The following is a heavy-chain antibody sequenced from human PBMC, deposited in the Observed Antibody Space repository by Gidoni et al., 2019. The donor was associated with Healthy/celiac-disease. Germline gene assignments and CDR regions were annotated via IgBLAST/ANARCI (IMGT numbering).Heavy chain of an antibody. V-gene: IGHV3-49*03. J-gene: IGHJ4*02. D-gene: IGHD3-3*01. CDR3: TRVLYDPTPPDY. CDR2: ITSKAYGGTT. CDR1: GFTFGDYA. Sequence: EVQLVESGGGLVQPGRSLRLSCTASGFTFGDYAMSWFRQAPGKGLEWVGVITSKAYGGTTEYAASVKGRFTISRDDSKSIAYLQMNSLKTEDTAVYYCTRVLYDPTPPDYWGQGTLVTVSS.